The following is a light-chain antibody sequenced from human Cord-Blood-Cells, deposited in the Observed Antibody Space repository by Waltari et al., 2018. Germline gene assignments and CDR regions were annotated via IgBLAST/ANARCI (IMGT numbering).Light chain of an antibody. J-gene: IGLJ2*01. CDR1: SGSIASNY. Sequence: NFMLTQPHSVSESPGKTVTISCTGSSGSIASNYVQWYQQRPGSAPTTVIYAVNQRPTGVPDRFSGSIDSSSNSASLTISGLKTEDEADYCCQSYDSSNRGVFGGGTKLTVL. CDR2: AVN. V-gene: IGLV6-57*02. CDR3: QSYDSSNRGV.